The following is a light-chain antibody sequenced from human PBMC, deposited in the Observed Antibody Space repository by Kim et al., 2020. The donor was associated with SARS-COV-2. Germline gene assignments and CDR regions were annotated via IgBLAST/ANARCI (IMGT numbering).Light chain of an antibody. J-gene: IGKJ1*01. Sequence: ASQEERATLTCRASQYISSSLAWYQQKPGQPPRLLIHGASTRATGIPARFSGSGSGTDFTLTISSLQFEDSAVYYCQHYYNWPRTFGQGTKVDIK. V-gene: IGKV3D-15*01. CDR3: QHYYNWPRT. CDR1: QYISSS. CDR2: GAS.